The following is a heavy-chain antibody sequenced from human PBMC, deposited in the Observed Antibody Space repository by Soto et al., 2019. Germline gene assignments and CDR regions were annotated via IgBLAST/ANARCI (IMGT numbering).Heavy chain of an antibody. V-gene: IGHV3-30-3*01. CDR3: ARDRAPGYGGVYFDY. Sequence: ESGGGVVQPGRSLRLSCAASGFTFSSYAMHWVRQAPGKGLEWVAVISYDGSNKYYADSVKGRFTISRDNSKNTLYLQMNSLRAEDTAVYYCARDRAPGYGGVYFDYWGQGTLVTVSS. D-gene: IGHD1-1*01. J-gene: IGHJ4*02. CDR1: GFTFSSYA. CDR2: ISYDGSNK.